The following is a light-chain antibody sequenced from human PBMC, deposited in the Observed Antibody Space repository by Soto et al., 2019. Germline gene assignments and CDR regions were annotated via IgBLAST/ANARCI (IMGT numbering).Light chain of an antibody. CDR2: GTS. CDR3: QQFGSSPGFT. Sequence: EIVLTQSPATLSLSPGERATLSCRASQSIESRYLAWYQQRPGQAPRLLIYGTSSRATGIPDRFSGSGSGKDFSLTISRLEPEDFAVYYCQQFGSSPGFTFGPGTKVYIK. CDR1: QSIESRY. V-gene: IGKV3-20*01. J-gene: IGKJ3*01.